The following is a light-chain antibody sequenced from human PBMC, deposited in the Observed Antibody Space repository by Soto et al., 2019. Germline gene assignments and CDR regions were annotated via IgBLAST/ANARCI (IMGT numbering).Light chain of an antibody. CDR2: RNH. CDR3: ATWDDSLSVL. V-gene: IGLV1-47*01. CDR1: SSNIGSHY. Sequence: QSVLTQPPSASGTPGQRVTISCSGSSSNIGSHYVYWYQQLPGTAPKVLLYRNHQRPSGVPDRFSGSKSGTSASLAISGLRSEDEADYYCATWDDSLSVLFGGGTKLTVL. J-gene: IGLJ2*01.